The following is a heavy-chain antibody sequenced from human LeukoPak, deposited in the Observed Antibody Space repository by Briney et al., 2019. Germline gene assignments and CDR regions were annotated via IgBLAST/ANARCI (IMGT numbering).Heavy chain of an antibody. V-gene: IGHV3-23*01. CDR2: ISGSGGST. J-gene: IGHJ4*02. Sequence: GGSLRLSCVASGFSVNVYYTSWVRQAPGKGLEWVSAISGSGGSTYYADSVKGRFTISRGNSKNTLYLQMNSLRAEDTAVYYCSVGEWGQGTLATVSS. CDR1: GFSVNVYY. CDR3: SVGE.